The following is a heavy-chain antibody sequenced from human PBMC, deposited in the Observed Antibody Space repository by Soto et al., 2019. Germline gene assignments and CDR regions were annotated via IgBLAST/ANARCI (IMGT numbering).Heavy chain of an antibody. CDR3: ARGRVGELFQPYYFDY. Sequence: QVQLQESGPGLVKPSETLSLTCTVSGDSIIPYYWSWIRQPPGKGLEWIGYIYFTGSTNYNPSLKSRVTISVDTSKNQFSLKLSSVTATATAVYYCARGRVGELFQPYYFDYWGQGTLVPVSS. J-gene: IGHJ4*02. D-gene: IGHD3-10*01. V-gene: IGHV4-59*08. CDR2: IYFTGST. CDR1: GDSIIPYY.